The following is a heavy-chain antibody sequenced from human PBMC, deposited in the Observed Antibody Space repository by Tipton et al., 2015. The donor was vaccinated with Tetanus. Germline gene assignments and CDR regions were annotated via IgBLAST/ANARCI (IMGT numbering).Heavy chain of an antibody. V-gene: IGHV4-59*01. CDR2: IFHSGST. CDR1: GDSIRRSY. D-gene: IGHD1-26*01. J-gene: IGHJ4*02. Sequence: TLSLTCNVSGDSIRRSYWSWIRQPPGKGLEWIGHIFHSGSTNYNPSRKSRVTMSIDTSERQFSLKLTSVTSADTAVYYCAKEVGWGDYFDSWGQGNLVTVSS. CDR3: AKEVGWGDYFDS.